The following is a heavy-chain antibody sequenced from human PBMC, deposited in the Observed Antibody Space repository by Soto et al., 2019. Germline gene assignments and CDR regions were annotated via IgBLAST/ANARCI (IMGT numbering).Heavy chain of an antibody. V-gene: IGHV3-49*04. CDR3: TRDWGKWLRSYYYGMDV. J-gene: IGHJ6*02. Sequence: PGGSLRLSCTASGFTFGDYAMSWVRQAPGKGLEWVGFIRSKAYGGTTEYAASVKGRFTISRDDSKSIAYLQMNSLKTEDTAVYYCTRDWGKWLRSYYYGMDVWGQGTTVTVSS. CDR1: GFTFGDYA. CDR2: IRSKAYGGTT. D-gene: IGHD5-12*01.